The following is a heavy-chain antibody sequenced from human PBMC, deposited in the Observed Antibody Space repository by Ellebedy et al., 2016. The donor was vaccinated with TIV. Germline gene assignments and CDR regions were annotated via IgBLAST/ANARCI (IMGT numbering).Heavy chain of an antibody. Sequence: SGPTLVKPTQTLTFTCTFSGPSLNTHGVCVSWIRQPPGKALEWLARIDWPDQKYYSTSLNNRLTIFKDTSKNEVDLVMTNMDPVDTGTYYCARTLSFRCTDSSGDGFDIWGRGTVVTVSS. J-gene: IGHJ3*02. CDR3: ARTLSFRCTDSSGDGFDI. D-gene: IGHD6-6*01. CDR2: IDWPDQK. V-gene: IGHV2-70*11. CDR1: GPSLNTHGVC.